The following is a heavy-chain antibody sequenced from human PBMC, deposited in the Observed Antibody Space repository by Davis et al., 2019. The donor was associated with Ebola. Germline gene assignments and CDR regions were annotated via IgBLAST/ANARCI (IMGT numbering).Heavy chain of an antibody. CDR2: ISGSGGST. CDR1: GFTFSNAW. CDR3: ARGGMITVDAFDI. J-gene: IGHJ3*02. D-gene: IGHD3-16*01. V-gene: IGHV3-23*01. Sequence: GESLKISCAASGFTFSNAWMNWVRQAPGKGLEWVSAISGSGGSTYYADSVKGRFTISRDNSNNTLYLQMNSLRAEDTAVYYCARGGMITVDAFDIWGQGTMVTVSS.